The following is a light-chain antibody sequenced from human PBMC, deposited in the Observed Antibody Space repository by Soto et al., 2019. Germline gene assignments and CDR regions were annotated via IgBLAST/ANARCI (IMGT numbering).Light chain of an antibody. J-gene: IGKJ5*01. V-gene: IGKV3-20*01. Sequence: ENVLTQSPCTLSLSPGERATLSCRASQSVTSSQLAWYQQKPGQAPRLLIYGTFTMATGIPDRFSGSGSGTDFSLTISRLEPEDFAVYYCQQYGSSQITFGQGTRLEI. CDR3: QQYGSSQIT. CDR2: GTF. CDR1: QSVTSSQ.